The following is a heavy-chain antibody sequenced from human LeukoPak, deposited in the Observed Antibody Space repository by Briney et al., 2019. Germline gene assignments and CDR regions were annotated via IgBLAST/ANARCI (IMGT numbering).Heavy chain of an antibody. J-gene: IGHJ3*02. Sequence: SETLSLTCTVSGGSVSGYYWSWIRQPPGKGLEWIARIYTSRNINFNPSLKSRVTMSVDTSENQVSLKLNSVNAADTAVYYCARNNWNKGFDIWGQGTMVTVSS. V-gene: IGHV4-4*07. CDR2: IYTSRNI. CDR3: ARNNWNKGFDI. CDR1: GGSVSGYY. D-gene: IGHD1-20*01.